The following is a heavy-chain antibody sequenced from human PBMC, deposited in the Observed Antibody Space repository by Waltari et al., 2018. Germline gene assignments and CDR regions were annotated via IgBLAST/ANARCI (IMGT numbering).Heavy chain of an antibody. V-gene: IGHV4-4*02. CDR2: IYHSGST. CDR1: GGVIRSSNW. D-gene: IGHD3-22*01. CDR3: AIGIYYDSSGYPYFDY. J-gene: IGHJ4*02. Sequence: QVQLQESGPGLVKPSGTLSLTCAVSGGVIRSSNWCSWVRQPPGKGLEWIGEIYHSGSTNYNPSLKSRVTISVDKSKNQFSLKLSSVTAADTAVYYCAIGIYYDSSGYPYFDYWGQGTLVTVSS.